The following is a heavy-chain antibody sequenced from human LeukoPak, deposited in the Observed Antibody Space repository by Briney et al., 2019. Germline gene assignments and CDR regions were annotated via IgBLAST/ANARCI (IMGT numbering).Heavy chain of an antibody. V-gene: IGHV3-21*01. J-gene: IGHJ4*02. D-gene: IGHD4-17*01. CDR2: ISSSSSYI. CDR1: GFTFSSYS. CDR3: AREPVTGSVD. Sequence: PGGSLRVSCEVSGFTFSSYSMNWVRQAPGKGLEWVSSISSSSSYIYYADSVKGRFTISRDNAKNSLYLQMNSLRAEDTAVYYCAREPVTGSVDWGQGTLVTVSS.